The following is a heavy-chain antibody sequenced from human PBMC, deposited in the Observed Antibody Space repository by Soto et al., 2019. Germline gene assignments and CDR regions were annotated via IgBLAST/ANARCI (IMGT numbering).Heavy chain of an antibody. Sequence: PVASLTISCKGSGYSFAGYWITWVRQKPGKGLDWMGRIDPSDSQTYYSPSFRGHVTISVTKSITTVFLQWSSLRASDTAMYYCARQIYDSDTGPNFQYYFDSWGQGTPVTVSS. CDR2: IDPSDSQT. J-gene: IGHJ4*02. CDR3: ARQIYDSDTGPNFQYYFDS. CDR1: GYSFAGYW. V-gene: IGHV5-10-1*01. D-gene: IGHD3-22*01.